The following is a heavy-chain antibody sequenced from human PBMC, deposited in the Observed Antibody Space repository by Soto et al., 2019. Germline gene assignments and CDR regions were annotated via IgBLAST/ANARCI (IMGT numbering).Heavy chain of an antibody. J-gene: IGHJ3*02. V-gene: IGHV4-39*07. CDR2: FYYSGST. D-gene: IGHD5-18*01. CDR3: AKYVDTTSETDASDS. Sequence: SETLSLTCTVSGGSISSTSYYWVWIRQPPGKGLEWIGYFYYSGSTYYNPSLKSRVTIPVDTSKNQFSLKLSSVTAADTAVYYCAKYVDTTSETDASDSCGQGIRVTVSS. CDR1: GGSISSTSYY.